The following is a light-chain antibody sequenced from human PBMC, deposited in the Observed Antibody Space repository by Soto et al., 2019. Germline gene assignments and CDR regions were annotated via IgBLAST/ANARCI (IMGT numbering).Light chain of an antibody. CDR2: EVS. V-gene: IGLV2-8*01. Sequence: QSVLTQPPSASGSPVQSVTIACTGTSSDVGGYAYVSWYQQHPGKAPKVIIYEVSKRPSGVPDRFSASKSGNTASLTVSGLQAEDEADYYCCSYAGSNTFVFGTGTKVTVL. CDR3: CSYAGSNTFV. CDR1: SSDVGGYAY. J-gene: IGLJ1*01.